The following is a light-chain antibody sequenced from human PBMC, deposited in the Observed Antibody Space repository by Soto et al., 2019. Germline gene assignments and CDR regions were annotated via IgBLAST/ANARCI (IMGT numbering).Light chain of an antibody. V-gene: IGKV1-5*01. CDR1: QRISTY. Sequence: EIQMTQPPSTLSASVVDRVTITFXASQRISTYLAGYQQKRRKAHKLXNDXASTLQSWVPSRFSGSGCGKEFNITISILHDEDVEAYCCRQYGDSRTFGQGTKVEI. J-gene: IGKJ1*01. CDR2: XAS. CDR3: RQYGDSRT.